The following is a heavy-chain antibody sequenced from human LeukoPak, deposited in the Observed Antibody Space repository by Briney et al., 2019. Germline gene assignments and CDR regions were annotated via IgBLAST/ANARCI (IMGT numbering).Heavy chain of an antibody. CDR1: GYSFTSYW. V-gene: IGHV5-51*01. D-gene: IGHD3-22*01. J-gene: IGHJ3*02. Sequence: RGESLKISCKGSGYSFTSYWIGWVRQMPGKGLEWMGIIYPGDSDTRYSPSFQGQVTISADTSISTAYLQWSSLKASDTAMYYCARVFYDSSGYYFLNAFDIWGQGTMVTVSS. CDR2: IYPGDSDT. CDR3: ARVFYDSSGYYFLNAFDI.